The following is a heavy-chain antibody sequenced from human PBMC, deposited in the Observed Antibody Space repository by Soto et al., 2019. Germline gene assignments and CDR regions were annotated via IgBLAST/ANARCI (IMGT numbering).Heavy chain of an antibody. CDR3: AGHSLQQSFTY. V-gene: IGHV4-59*08. CDR2: IYYSGST. D-gene: IGHD6-13*01. Sequence: SETLSLTCTVSGGSISSYYWSWIRQPPGKGLEWIGYIYYSGSTNYNPSLKSRVSISVDTSQNQFSLKLNSVTAADTALYYCAGHSLQQSFTYWGQGTQVTVSS. J-gene: IGHJ4*02. CDR1: GGSISSYY.